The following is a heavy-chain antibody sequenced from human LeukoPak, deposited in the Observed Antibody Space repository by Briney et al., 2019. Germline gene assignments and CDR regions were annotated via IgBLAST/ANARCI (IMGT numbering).Heavy chain of an antibody. V-gene: IGHV3-30*02. CDR1: GFTFSSYG. CDR2: IRYDGSNK. J-gene: IGHJ4*02. D-gene: IGHD2-2*02. CDR3: ARDTLCSSTSCYSYFDY. Sequence: GGSLRLSCAASGFTFSSYGMHWVRQAPGKGLEWVAFIRYDGSNKYYADSVKGRFTISRDNSKNTLYLQMNSLRAEDTAVYYCARDTLCSSTSCYSYFDYWGQGTLVTVSS.